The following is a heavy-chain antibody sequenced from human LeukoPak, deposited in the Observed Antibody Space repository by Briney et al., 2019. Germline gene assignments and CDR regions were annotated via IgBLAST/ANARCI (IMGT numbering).Heavy chain of an antibody. CDR2: IYYSGST. V-gene: IGHV4-59*01. J-gene: IGHJ6*02. Sequence: PSETLSLTCTVSGGSISSYYWSWIRQPPGKGLEWIGYIYYSGSTNYNPSLKSRVTISVDTSKNQFSLKLSSVTAADTAVYYCARDSDYGGNTGFYYYYGMDVWGQGTTVTVSS. D-gene: IGHD4-23*01. CDR3: ARDSDYGGNTGFYYYYGMDV. CDR1: GGSISSYY.